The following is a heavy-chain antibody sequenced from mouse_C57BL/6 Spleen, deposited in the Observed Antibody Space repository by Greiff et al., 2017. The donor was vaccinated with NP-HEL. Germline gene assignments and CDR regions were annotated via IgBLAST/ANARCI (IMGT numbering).Heavy chain of an antibody. Sequence: QVQLQQPGAELVKPGASVKMSCKASGYTFTSYWITWVKQRPGQGLEWIGDIYPGSGSTNYNEKFKSKATLTVDTSSSTAYMQLSSLTSEDSAVYYCARGRAQATARDYWGQGTSVTVSS. J-gene: IGHJ4*01. V-gene: IGHV1-55*01. CDR1: GYTFTSYW. CDR3: ARGRAQATARDY. D-gene: IGHD3-2*02. CDR2: IYPGSGST.